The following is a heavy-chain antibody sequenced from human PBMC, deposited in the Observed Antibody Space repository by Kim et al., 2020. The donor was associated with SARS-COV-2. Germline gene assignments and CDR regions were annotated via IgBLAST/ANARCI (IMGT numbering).Heavy chain of an antibody. CDR2: IWDDGRSQ. Sequence: GGSLRLSCVASGFKFRSYGMNWVRQAPGKGLEWVAGIWDDGRSQKYGDSVKGRFSITRDNSKNTVLLQMNSLRVEDTAMYYCAKDRAAASWNGLDVWGRGTTVTVSS. CDR1: GFKFRSYG. V-gene: IGHV3-33*03. CDR3: AKDRAAASWNGLDV. J-gene: IGHJ6*02. D-gene: IGHD6-13*01.